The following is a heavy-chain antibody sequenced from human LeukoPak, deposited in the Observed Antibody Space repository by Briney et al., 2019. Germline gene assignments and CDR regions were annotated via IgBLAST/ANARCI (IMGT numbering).Heavy chain of an antibody. Sequence: PGGSLRLSCAASGFTFSDYYMSWIRQAPGKGLEWVSYISSRGSTIYYADSVKGRFTLSRENAKNSLYLQMNSLRAEDTAVYYCARDPTRVAAAGTLDYWGQGTLVTVSS. CDR1: GFTFSDYY. CDR2: ISSRGSTI. CDR3: ARDPTRVAAAGTLDY. D-gene: IGHD6-13*01. J-gene: IGHJ4*02. V-gene: IGHV3-11*01.